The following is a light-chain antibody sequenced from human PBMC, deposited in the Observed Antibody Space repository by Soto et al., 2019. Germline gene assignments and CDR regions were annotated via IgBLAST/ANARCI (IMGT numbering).Light chain of an antibody. CDR1: SSDVGAYNY. CDR3: SSYISSSTLAV. Sequence: QSALTQPASVSGSPGQLITISCTGTSSDVGAYNYVSWYQQHPGKAPKLMICDVSSRPSGVSNRFSGSKSGNTASLTISGLQAEDEADYYCSSYISSSTLAVFGTGTKLTVL. CDR2: DVS. J-gene: IGLJ1*01. V-gene: IGLV2-14*01.